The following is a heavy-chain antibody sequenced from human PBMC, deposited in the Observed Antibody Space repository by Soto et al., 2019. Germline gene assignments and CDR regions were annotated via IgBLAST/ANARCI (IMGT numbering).Heavy chain of an antibody. D-gene: IGHD2-15*01. CDR3: ARGQVPVLDCCGGSCYSGLDL. J-gene: IGHJ5*02. CDR2: IYYSGST. V-gene: IGHV4-31*03. Sequence: PSETLSLTCTVSGGSISSGGYYWSWIRQHPGKGLEWIGYIYYSGSTYYNPSLKSRVTISVDTSKNQFSLKLSSVTAADTAVYYCARGQVPVLDCCGGSCYSGLDLWGQGTLVTVSS. CDR1: GGSISSGGYY.